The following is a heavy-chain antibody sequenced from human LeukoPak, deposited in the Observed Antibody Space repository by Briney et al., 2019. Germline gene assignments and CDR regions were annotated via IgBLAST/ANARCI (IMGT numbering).Heavy chain of an antibody. CDR1: GYTFTSYG. V-gene: IGHV1-18*01. CDR3: TKAPLAAAGPGDY. CDR2: ISAYNGNT. Sequence: ASVKVSCKASGYTFTSYGINWVRQAPGQGLEWMGWISAYNGNTNYAQKFQGRVTMTIDTSTSTAYLELRSLRSDDTAVYYYTKAPLAAAGPGDYSGQGTLVIVSS. J-gene: IGHJ4*02. D-gene: IGHD6-13*01.